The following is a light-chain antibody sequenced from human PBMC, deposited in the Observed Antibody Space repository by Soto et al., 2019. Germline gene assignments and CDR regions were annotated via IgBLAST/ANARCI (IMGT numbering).Light chain of an antibody. Sequence: EIVMTQSPASLSVSPGDGATLSCRASQSVASNVAWYQQKPGQGPRLLIHGASTRAVGVPARFSGSGSGTDLTLTISSLQSEDFAVYYCQQYHNWPPQYTFGQGTQLQIK. CDR2: GAS. CDR3: QQYHNWPPQYT. CDR1: QSVASN. J-gene: IGKJ2*01. V-gene: IGKV3-15*01.